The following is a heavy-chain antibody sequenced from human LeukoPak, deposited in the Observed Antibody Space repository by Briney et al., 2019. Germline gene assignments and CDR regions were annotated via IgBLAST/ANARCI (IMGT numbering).Heavy chain of an antibody. CDR3: ARDSSSWAPGFYYYYYYMDV. V-gene: IGHV1-69*13. CDR1: GGTFSSYA. Sequence: SVKVSCKASGGTFSSYAISWVRQAPGQGLEWMGGIIPIFGTANYAQKFQGRVTITADESTSTAYMELSSLRSEDTAVYYCARDSSSWAPGFYYYYYYMDVWGKGTTVTVSS. D-gene: IGHD6-13*01. J-gene: IGHJ6*03. CDR2: IIPIFGTA.